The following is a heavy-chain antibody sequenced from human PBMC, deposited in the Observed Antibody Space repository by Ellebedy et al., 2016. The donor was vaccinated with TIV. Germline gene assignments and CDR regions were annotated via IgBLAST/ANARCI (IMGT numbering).Heavy chain of an antibody. V-gene: IGHV4-59*08. CDR2: ISNRGSP. CDR1: GVSVSQYY. Sequence: MPSETLSLTCAVSGVSVSQYYWSWIRQPPGKGLEWIGFISNRGSPIYNPSLNSRVTLSMDTSRNHLTLEVTSVTPADTAVYYCARHRSINTRTGLVGTEGFDSWGRGTQVIVSS. D-gene: IGHD3/OR15-3a*01. CDR3: ARHRSINTRTGLVGTEGFDS. J-gene: IGHJ4*02.